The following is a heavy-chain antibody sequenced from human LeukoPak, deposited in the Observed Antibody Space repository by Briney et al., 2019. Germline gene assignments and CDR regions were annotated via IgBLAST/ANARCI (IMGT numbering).Heavy chain of an antibody. CDR3: AKDSMSAY. CDR1: GFSFDDYA. CDR2: ISGDGGRT. J-gene: IGHJ4*02. Sequence: GGSPRLSCAASGFSFDDYAMHWVRQAPGKGLEWVCHISGDGGRTYYVDSVKGRFTISRDNSKNSLYLQMNSLRTEDTAFYYCAKDSMSAYWGQGTLVAVSS. V-gene: IGHV3-43*02. D-gene: IGHD2/OR15-2a*01.